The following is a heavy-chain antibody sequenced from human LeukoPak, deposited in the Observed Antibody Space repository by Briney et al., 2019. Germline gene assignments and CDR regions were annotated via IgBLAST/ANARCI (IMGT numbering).Heavy chain of an antibody. J-gene: IGHJ5*02. Sequence: SETLSLTCTVSGGSISSSSYYWGWIRQPPGKGLEWIGSIYYSGSTYYNPSLKSRVTISVDTSKNQFSLKLSSVTAADTAVYYCARHIHNWNGDWFDPWGQGTLVTVSS. CDR1: GGSISSSSYY. V-gene: IGHV4-39*01. CDR2: IYYSGST. CDR3: ARHIHNWNGDWFDP. D-gene: IGHD1-20*01.